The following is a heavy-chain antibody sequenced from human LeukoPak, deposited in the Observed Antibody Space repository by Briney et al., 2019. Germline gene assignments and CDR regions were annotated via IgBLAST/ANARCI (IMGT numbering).Heavy chain of an antibody. CDR2: IYTSGTT. Sequence: PSETLSLTCTVSGGSFSSYYWSWIRQPAGKGLEWIGHIYTSGTTNYNPSLKSRVTISVDTSKNQFSLTLSSVTAADTAVYYCARETEKQWQYWGQGTLVTVSS. CDR1: GGSFSSYY. CDR3: ARETEKQWQY. D-gene: IGHD6-19*01. J-gene: IGHJ3*01. V-gene: IGHV4-4*07.